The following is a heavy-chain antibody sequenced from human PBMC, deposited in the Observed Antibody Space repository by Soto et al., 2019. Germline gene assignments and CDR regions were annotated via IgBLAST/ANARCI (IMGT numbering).Heavy chain of an antibody. J-gene: IGHJ3*01. V-gene: IGHV3-9*01. Sequence: EMQLVESGGGLVQPGRSLRRSCAASGFTFDDYAMHWVRQVPGKGLEWVSGISWNSEVKLYADTTKGRFAISRDNAKNSLYLQIDGLGVEDTAFYYCVKDRRFLEAWGAFDVWGQGTLVTVSS. CDR2: ISWNSEVK. D-gene: IGHD3-3*01. CDR1: GFTFDDYA. CDR3: VKDRRFLEAWGAFDV.